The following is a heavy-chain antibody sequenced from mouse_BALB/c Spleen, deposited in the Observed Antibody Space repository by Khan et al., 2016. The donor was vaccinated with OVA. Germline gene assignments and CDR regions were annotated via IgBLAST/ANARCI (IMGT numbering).Heavy chain of an antibody. CDR2: ISSGSSTI. D-gene: IGHD2-3*01. V-gene: IGHV5-17*02. CDR1: GFTFSNFG. CDR3: ARRRIYDGYYGGAMDY. J-gene: IGHJ4*01. Sequence: EVELVESGGGLVQPGGSRKLSCAASGFTFSNFGIHWVRQAPEKGLEWVAYISSGSSTIYYADTVKGRFPISRDNPKNTLFLQMTSLRSEDTAMYYCARRRIYDGYYGGAMDYWGQGTSVTVSS.